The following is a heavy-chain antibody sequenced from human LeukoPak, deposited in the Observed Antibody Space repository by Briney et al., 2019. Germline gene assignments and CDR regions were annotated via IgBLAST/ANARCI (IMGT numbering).Heavy chain of an antibody. Sequence: GGPLRLSCAASGFTISGSAMHWVRQAPGEGLEWVGRIRSKTKDYATAYAASGTGRFTVSRDDSKNTAYLQMNSLKTEDTAVYYCTRTTVVTAAFDYWGQGTLVTVSS. D-gene: IGHD4-23*01. CDR3: TRTTVVTAAFDY. J-gene: IGHJ4*02. CDR2: IRSKTKDYAT. V-gene: IGHV3-73*01. CDR1: GFTISGSA.